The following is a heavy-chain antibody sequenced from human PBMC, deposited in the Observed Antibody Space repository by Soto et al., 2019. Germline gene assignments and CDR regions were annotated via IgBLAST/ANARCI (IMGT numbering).Heavy chain of an antibody. V-gene: IGHV3-30*18. CDR3: AKEGGAGNSYYVDY. J-gene: IGHJ4*02. D-gene: IGHD2-21*01. Sequence: QVQLVESGGGVVQPGRSLRLSCAASGFTFSSYGMHWVRQAPGKGLEWVALISYDESNEYYADSVKGRFTISRDNSKNTLCVQMNSLRAEATAVYYCAKEGGAGNSYYVDYWGQGTLVTVSS. CDR2: ISYDESNE. CDR1: GFTFSSYG.